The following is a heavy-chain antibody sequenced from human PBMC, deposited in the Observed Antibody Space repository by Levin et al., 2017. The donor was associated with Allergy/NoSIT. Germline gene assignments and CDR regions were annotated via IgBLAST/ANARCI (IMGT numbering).Heavy chain of an antibody. J-gene: IGHJ4*02. CDR2: IHSGGST. CDR1: GFTVSSNY. CDR3: ARAPAGYCSGGSCYGSDY. V-gene: IGHV3-66*01. D-gene: IGHD2-15*01. Sequence: GGSLRLSCAASGFTVSSNYMSWVRQAPGKGLEWVSVIHSGGSTYYADSVKGRFTISRDNSKNTLYLQMNSLRAEDTAVYYCARAPAGYCSGGSCYGSDYWGQGTLVTVSS.